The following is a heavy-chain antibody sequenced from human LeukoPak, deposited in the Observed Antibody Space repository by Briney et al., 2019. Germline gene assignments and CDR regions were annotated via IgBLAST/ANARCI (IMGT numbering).Heavy chain of an antibody. CDR1: GFTFSSYA. V-gene: IGHV3-30-3*01. CDR3: ARDAIVHGSGAYSDF. Sequence: GRSLRLSCAASGFTFSSYAMHWVRQAPGQGLEWVAVISYDGSNKYYADSVKGRFTISRDNSKNKLYLQMNSLRTDDTDVYYCARDAIVHGSGAYSDFWGQGTLVTVSS. D-gene: IGHD3-10*01. J-gene: IGHJ4*02. CDR2: ISYDGSNK.